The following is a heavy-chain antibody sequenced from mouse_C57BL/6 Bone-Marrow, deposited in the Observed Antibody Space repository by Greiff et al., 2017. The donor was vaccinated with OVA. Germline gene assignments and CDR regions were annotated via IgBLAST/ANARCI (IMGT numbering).Heavy chain of an antibody. Sequence: EVKLMESGGGLVQPGGSMKLSCVASGFTFSNYWMNWVRQSPEKGLEWVAQIRLKSDNYATHYAESVKGRFTISRDDSKSSVYLQMNNLRAEDTGIYYCTAYYDYEDWYFDVWGTGTTVTVSS. J-gene: IGHJ1*03. CDR1: GFTFSNYW. CDR2: IRLKSDNYAT. D-gene: IGHD2-4*01. V-gene: IGHV6-3*01. CDR3: TAYYDYEDWYFDV.